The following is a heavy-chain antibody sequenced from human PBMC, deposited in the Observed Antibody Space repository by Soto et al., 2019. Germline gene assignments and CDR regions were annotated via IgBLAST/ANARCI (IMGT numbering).Heavy chain of an antibody. CDR1: GGSISSGGYY. CDR3: ATYTTYPGPFDY. V-gene: IGHV4-31*03. J-gene: IGHJ4*02. CDR2: IYYSGST. Sequence: TLSLTCTVSGGSISSGGYYWSSIRQHPGKGLEWIGYIYYSGSTYYNPSLKSRVAISVDTSKNQFSLKLSSVTAADTAVYYCATYTTYPGPFDYWGQGTLVTVSS. D-gene: IGHD1-1*01.